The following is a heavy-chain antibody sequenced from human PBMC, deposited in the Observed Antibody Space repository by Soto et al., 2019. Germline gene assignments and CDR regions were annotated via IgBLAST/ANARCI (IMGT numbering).Heavy chain of an antibody. V-gene: IGHV3-23*01. CDR2: ISGSGGST. CDR3: AKDGSRGIRNDHFDY. CDR1: GFTFSSYA. D-gene: IGHD1-1*01. Sequence: GGSLRLSCAASGFTFSSYAMSWVRQAPGKGLEWVSAISGSGGSTYYADSVKGRFTISRDNSKNTLYLQMNSLRAEDTAVYYCAKDGSRGIRNDHFDYWGQGTLVTVSS. J-gene: IGHJ4*02.